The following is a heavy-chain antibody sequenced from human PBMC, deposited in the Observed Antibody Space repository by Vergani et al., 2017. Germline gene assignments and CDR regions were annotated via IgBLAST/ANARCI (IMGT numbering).Heavy chain of an antibody. CDR2: INHSGST. V-gene: IGHV4-34*01. CDR3: AGVPQRVEYYDSSGYCDY. D-gene: IGHD3-22*01. Sequence: QVQLQQWGAGLLKPSETLSLTCAVYGWSFSGYYWSWIRQPPGKGLEWIGEINHSGSTNYNPSLKSRVTISVDTSKNQFSLKLRSVTAADAAADYCAGVPQRVEYYDSSGYCDYWGQGTLVTVSS. J-gene: IGHJ4*02. CDR1: GWSFSGYY.